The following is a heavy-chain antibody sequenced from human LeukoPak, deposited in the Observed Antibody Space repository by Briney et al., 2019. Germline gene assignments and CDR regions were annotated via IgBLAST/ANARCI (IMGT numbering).Heavy chain of an antibody. CDR3: ATGSKGGNWIDP. CDR1: RYIFSTYW. J-gene: IGHJ5*02. V-gene: IGHV5-10-1*01. Sequence: GESLRISCKGSRYIFSTYWITWVRQMPGKGLEWMGRIDPSDSYTNYSPPFQGHVTISADKATSTVYPQWSSLKASDTAMYYCATGSKGGNWIDPWGQGTLVTVSS. CDR2: IDPSDSYT. D-gene: IGHD3-16*01.